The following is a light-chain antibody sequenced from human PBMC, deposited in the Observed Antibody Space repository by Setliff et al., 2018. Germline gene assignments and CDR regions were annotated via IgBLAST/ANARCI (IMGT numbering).Light chain of an antibody. Sequence: QSALTQPPSASGSPGQSVTISCTGTSSDVGGYNYVSWYQQHPGKAPKLMIYAVTKRPSGVPDRFPGSKSANTASLTVSGLQAEDEADYYCSSYAGSNNYVLFGGGTKVTVL. CDR3: SSYAGSNNYVL. J-gene: IGLJ2*01. V-gene: IGLV2-8*01. CDR2: AVT. CDR1: SSDVGGYNY.